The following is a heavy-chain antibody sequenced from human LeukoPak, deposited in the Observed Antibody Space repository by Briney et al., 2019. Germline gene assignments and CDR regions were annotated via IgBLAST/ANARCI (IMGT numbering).Heavy chain of an antibody. CDR3: ARETWIHRLFDY. CDR2: IKQYGSEK. Sequence: GGSLTLSCTVSGFTFSSCGMIWGRHAPEKGLEGVANIKQYGSEKYYVDSLKSRFTLSRETAKNSLYLQTNSLRAEDTAVYYCARETWIHRLFDYWGQGTLVTVSS. V-gene: IGHV3-7*01. D-gene: IGHD5-18*01. J-gene: IGHJ4*02. CDR1: GFTFSSCG.